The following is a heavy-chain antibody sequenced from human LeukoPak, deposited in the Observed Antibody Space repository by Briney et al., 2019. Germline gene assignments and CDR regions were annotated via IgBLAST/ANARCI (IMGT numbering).Heavy chain of an antibody. CDR3: ARTHIVVVTANYYMDV. V-gene: IGHV1-69*05. CDR1: GGTFSSYA. J-gene: IGHJ6*03. Sequence: SVKVSCKASGGTFSSYAISWARQAPGQGLEWMGRIIPIFGTANYAQKFQGRVTITTDESTSTAYMELSSLRSEDTAVYYCARTHIVVVTANYYMDVWGKGTTVTVSS. D-gene: IGHD2-21*02. CDR2: IIPIFGTA.